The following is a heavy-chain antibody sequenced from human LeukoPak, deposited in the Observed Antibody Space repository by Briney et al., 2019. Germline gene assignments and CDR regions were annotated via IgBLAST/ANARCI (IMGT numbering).Heavy chain of an antibody. Sequence: TSVKVSCKASGFTFSSSAMQWMRQARGQRLEWIGWIVVGSGHTNYAQSFQERVTITRDMSTSTAYMGLSSLRSEDTAVYYCAAAPKGYCSSNSCRGDYIDYWGQGTLVTVSS. J-gene: IGHJ4*02. V-gene: IGHV1-58*02. CDR3: AAAPKGYCSSNSCRGDYIDY. CDR1: GFTFSSSA. CDR2: IVVGSGHT. D-gene: IGHD2-2*01.